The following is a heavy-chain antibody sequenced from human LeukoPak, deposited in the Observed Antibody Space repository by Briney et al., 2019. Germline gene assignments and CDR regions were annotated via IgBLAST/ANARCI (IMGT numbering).Heavy chain of an antibody. V-gene: IGHV1-2*02. Sequence: ASVKVSCKTSGYTFTGYYMHWVRQAPGQGLEWMGWINPNSGGTNYAQKFQGRVTMTRDTSISTAYMELSRLRSDDTAVYYCARDSFRGVIVEEPYYYYYMDVWGKGTTVTISS. CDR3: ARDSFRGVIVEEPYYYYYMDV. D-gene: IGHD3-10*01. CDR1: GYTFTGYY. CDR2: INPNSGGT. J-gene: IGHJ6*03.